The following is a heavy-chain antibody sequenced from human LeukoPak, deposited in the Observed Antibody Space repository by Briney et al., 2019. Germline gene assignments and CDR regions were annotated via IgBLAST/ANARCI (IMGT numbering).Heavy chain of an antibody. CDR1: GFTFSNYW. CDR2: IKTDGSEK. D-gene: IGHD2-2*01. V-gene: IGHV3-7*01. Sequence: GGSLRLSCEGSGFTFSNYWMGWVRQAPGKGLQWVANIKTDGSEKYYVDSVKGRFTISRDNAKNSVYLQMNSLRAEDTAVYYCAKGGTCSSTSCPGMSPNYWGQGTLVTVSS. J-gene: IGHJ4*02. CDR3: AKGGTCSSTSCPGMSPNY.